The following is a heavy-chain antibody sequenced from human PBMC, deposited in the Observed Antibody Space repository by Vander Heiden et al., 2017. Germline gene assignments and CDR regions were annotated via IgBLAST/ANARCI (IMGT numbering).Heavy chain of an antibody. CDR3: AKSVLLWFGELDY. J-gene: IGHJ4*02. CDR1: GFTFSSHG. D-gene: IGHD3-10*01. CDR2: ISYDGSNK. V-gene: IGHV3-30*18. Sequence: QVQLVASGGGVVQPGRSLRLSCAAYGFTFSSHGMHWVRQAPGKGLEWVAVISYDGSNKYYADSVKGRFTISRDNSKNTLYLQMNSLRAEDTAVYYCAKSVLLWFGELDYWGQGTLVTVSS.